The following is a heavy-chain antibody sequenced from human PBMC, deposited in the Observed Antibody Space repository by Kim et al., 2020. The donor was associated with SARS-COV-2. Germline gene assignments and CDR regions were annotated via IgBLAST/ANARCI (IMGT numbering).Heavy chain of an antibody. CDR3: ARHDWFDP. J-gene: IGHJ5*02. CDR1: GFTVSADH. CDR2: LFSDSRT. Sequence: GGSLRLSCAASGFTVSADHMSWVRQAPGKGLEWVSLLFSDSRTFYADSVKGRFTISRDDSRNTVYLEMNSLRPEYTAAYYCARHDWFDPWGHGTQVTVSS. V-gene: IGHV3-53*01.